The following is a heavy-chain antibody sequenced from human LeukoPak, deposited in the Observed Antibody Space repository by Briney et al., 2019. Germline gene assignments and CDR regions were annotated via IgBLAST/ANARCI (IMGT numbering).Heavy chain of an antibody. Sequence: GGSLRLSCAASGFSFSSFSMHWVRQAPGKGPVRVSRITRESGTDYADSVRGRFTISRDNAKNTLNLQMDSLRAEDTAVYYCATSSPVWGSYRVDYWGQGTLVTVSS. V-gene: IGHV3-74*01. CDR1: GFSFSSFS. D-gene: IGHD3-16*02. CDR3: ATSSPVWGSYRVDY. CDR2: ITRESGT. J-gene: IGHJ4*02.